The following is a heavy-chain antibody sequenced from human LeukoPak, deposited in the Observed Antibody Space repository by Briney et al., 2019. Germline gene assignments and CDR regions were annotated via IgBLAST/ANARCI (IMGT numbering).Heavy chain of an antibody. CDR1: GGTFSSYA. J-gene: IGHJ6*02. V-gene: IGHV1-69*01. CDR3: ARNSGQLWDETYYYGMDV. Sequence: ASVKVSCKASGGTFSSYAISWVRQAPGQGLEWMGGIIPIFGTANYAQKFQGRVTITADESTSTAYMELSSLRSEHTGVYYCARNSGQLWDETYYYGMDVWGQGTTVTVSS. D-gene: IGHD5-18*01. CDR2: IIPIFGTA.